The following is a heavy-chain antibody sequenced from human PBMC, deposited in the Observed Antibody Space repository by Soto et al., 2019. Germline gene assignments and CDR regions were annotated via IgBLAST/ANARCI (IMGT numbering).Heavy chain of an antibody. V-gene: IGHV3-23*01. D-gene: IGHD2-15*01. CDR3: ANLVVVVAAVQGAFDI. CDR1: GFTFSSYA. J-gene: IGHJ3*02. CDR2: ISGSGGST. Sequence: GGSLRLSCAASGFTFSSYAMSWVRQAPGKGLEWVSAISGSGGSTYYADSVKGRFTISRDNSKNTLYLQMNSLRAEDTAVYYCANLVVVVAAVQGAFDIWGQGTMVTVSS.